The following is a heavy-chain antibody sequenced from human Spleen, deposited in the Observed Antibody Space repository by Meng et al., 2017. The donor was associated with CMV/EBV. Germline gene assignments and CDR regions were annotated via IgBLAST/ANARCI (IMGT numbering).Heavy chain of an antibody. CDR2: ISSSGSIT. J-gene: IGHJ5*01. CDR3: ARDSSAVHNWLDS. V-gene: IGHV3-11*04. D-gene: IGHD1-26*01. CDR1: GFTFSDYY. Sequence: CGASGFTFSDYYMNWIRQAPGKGLEWVSYISSSGSITKYLDSVKGRFTISRDNAKNSLFLQMNSLRVEDTAVYYCARDSSAVHNWLDSWGQGTLVTVSS.